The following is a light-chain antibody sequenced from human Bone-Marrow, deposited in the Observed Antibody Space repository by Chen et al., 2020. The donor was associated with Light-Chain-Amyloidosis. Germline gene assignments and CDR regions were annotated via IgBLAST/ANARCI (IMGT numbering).Light chain of an antibody. V-gene: IGLV3-25*03. CDR2: NDS. J-gene: IGLJ2*01. Sequence: SHELTQPPPVSVSPGQTARISCPGDGLPKQYAYWYQQKPGQAPVLVIYNDSERPSGIPERFSGSSSGTTVTLTISGVQAEDEADYYCQSADTTDTLYVLFGGGTKLTVL. CDR1: GLPKQY. CDR3: QSADTTDTLYVL.